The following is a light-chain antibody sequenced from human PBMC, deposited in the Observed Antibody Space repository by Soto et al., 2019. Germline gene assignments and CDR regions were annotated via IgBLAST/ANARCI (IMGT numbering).Light chain of an antibody. CDR3: QSYGINLSGVV. J-gene: IGLJ2*01. Sequence: QSVLTQPPSVSGAPGQRVTISCTGSRSNIGAGYDVHWYQQLPGTAPKLLIDGNTNRPTGIPDRFSGSKSGTSASLAITGLQAEDGDDYCQSYGINLSGVVFGGGIKLTVL. CDR2: GNT. CDR1: RSNIGAGYD. V-gene: IGLV1-40*01.